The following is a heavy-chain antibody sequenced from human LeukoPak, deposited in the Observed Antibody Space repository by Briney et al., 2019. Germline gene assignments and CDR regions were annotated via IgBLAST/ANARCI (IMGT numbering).Heavy chain of an antibody. CDR2: IIPIFGTA. Sequence: ASVKVSCKASGGTFSSYAISWVRQAPGQGLEWMGGIIPIFGTANYAQKFQGRVTITTDESTSTAYMELSSLRSEDTVVYYCASGIAAAGAFDYWGQGTLVTVSS. D-gene: IGHD6-13*01. CDR1: GGTFSSYA. J-gene: IGHJ4*02. CDR3: ASGIAAAGAFDY. V-gene: IGHV1-69*05.